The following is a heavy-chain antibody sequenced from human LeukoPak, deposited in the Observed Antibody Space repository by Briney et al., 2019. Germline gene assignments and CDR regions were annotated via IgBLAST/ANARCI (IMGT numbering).Heavy chain of an antibody. D-gene: IGHD2-2*01. J-gene: IGHJ6*02. CDR1: GFTFSSYG. CDR3: AKDQACSSTSCWGYYYYYYGMDV. V-gene: IGHV3-30*18. Sequence: PGGSLRLSCAASGFTFSSYGMHWVRQAPGKGLEWVAVISYDGSNKYYADSVKGRFTISRDNSKNTLYLQMNGLRAEDTAVYYCAKDQACSSTSCWGYYYYYYGMDVWGQGTTVTVSS. CDR2: ISYDGSNK.